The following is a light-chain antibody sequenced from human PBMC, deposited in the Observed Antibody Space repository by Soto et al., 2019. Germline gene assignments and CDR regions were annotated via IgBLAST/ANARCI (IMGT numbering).Light chain of an antibody. CDR1: SSDVGGSNY. V-gene: IGLV2-14*01. CDR3: SSYTSSNTLEV. Sequence: QSALIQPASVSGSPGQSITISCTGTSSDVGGSNYVSWYQHHPHRAPKLLIYVVDYRPSGVSNRFSGSKSGNTASLTISGLQAEDEADYYCSSYTSSNTLEVFGFGTKLTVL. J-gene: IGLJ1*01. CDR2: VVD.